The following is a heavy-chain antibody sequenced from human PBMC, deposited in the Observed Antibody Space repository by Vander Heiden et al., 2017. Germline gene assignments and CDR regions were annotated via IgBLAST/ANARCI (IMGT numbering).Heavy chain of an antibody. V-gene: IGHV4-31*03. D-gene: IGHD3-10*01. CDR1: GGSISSGGYS. J-gene: IGHJ5*02. CDR3: ARGAGAMVRGVITYNWFDP. Sequence: QVQLQESGPGLVKPSQTLSLTCTFSGGSISSGGYSGSWIRQHQGKGLEWMGYIYYSGSTYYNPSLKSRVTISVDTSKNQFSLKLSSVTAADTAVYYCARGAGAMVRGVITYNWFDPWGQGTLVTVSS. CDR2: IYYSGST.